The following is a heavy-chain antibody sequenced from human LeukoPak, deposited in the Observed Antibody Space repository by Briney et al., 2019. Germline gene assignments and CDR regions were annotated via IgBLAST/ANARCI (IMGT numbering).Heavy chain of an antibody. CDR1: GGPISSYY. CDR2: IYYSGST. D-gene: IGHD4-23*01. CDR3: ARRGVVTEFDY. J-gene: IGHJ4*02. V-gene: IGHV4-59*01. Sequence: SETLSLTCTVSGGPISSYYWSWIRQPPGKGLEWIGYIYYSGSTNYNPSLKSRVTISVDTSKNQFSLRLSSVTAADTAVYYCARRGVVTEFDYWGQGTLVTVSS.